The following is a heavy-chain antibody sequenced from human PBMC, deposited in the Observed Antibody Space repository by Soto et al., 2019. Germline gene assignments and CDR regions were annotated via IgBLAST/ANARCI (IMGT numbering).Heavy chain of an antibody. Sequence: QLQLQESGSGLEKPSQTLSLTCAVSGGSISSGGYSWSWIRQPPGKGLEWIGYIYHSGSTYYNPSLKSRVTISVDRSKNQFSLKLSSVTAADTAVYYCARIQLWSYYFDYWGQGTLVTVSS. V-gene: IGHV4-30-2*01. J-gene: IGHJ4*02. CDR1: GGSISSGGYS. CDR3: ARIQLWSYYFDY. D-gene: IGHD5-18*01. CDR2: IYHSGST.